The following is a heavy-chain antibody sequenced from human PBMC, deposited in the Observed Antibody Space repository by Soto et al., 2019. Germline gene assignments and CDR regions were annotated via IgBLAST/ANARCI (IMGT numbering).Heavy chain of an antibody. D-gene: IGHD3-22*01. CDR2: ISYDGSNK. CDR1: GFTFSSYA. J-gene: IGHJ3*02. V-gene: IGHV3-30-3*01. CDR3: ARGGLYYHDSSDWGALDI. Sequence: QVQLVESGGGVVQPGRSLRLSCTASGFTFSSYAMHWVRQAPGKGLEWVAVISYDGSNKYYADSVKGRFTISTDNSKNTLYLQMNSLRAEDTAVYYCARGGLYYHDSSDWGALDIWGQGTMVTVSS.